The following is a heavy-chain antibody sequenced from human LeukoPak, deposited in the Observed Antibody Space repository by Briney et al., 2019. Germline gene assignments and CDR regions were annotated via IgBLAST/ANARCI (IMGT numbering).Heavy chain of an antibody. V-gene: IGHV4-59*08. CDR1: GGSINSHY. J-gene: IGHJ4*02. Sequence: PSETLSLTCTVSGGSINSHYWGWIRQPPGKGLQRIGDIYYTGKINYNPSLKSRVTITLDTSKDHLYLNLTSVLAADTAIYYCVRRDTGWNYFDYWGQGILVTVSS. D-gene: IGHD6-19*01. CDR2: IYYTGKI. CDR3: VRRDTGWNYFDY.